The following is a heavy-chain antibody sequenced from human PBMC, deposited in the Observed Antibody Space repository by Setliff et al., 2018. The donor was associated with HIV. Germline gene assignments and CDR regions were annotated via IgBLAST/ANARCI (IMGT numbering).Heavy chain of an antibody. J-gene: IGHJ4*02. V-gene: IGHV4-59*01. CDR3: ARDQAFGERFFDY. CDR1: GGSISNYY. D-gene: IGHD3-10*01. CDR2: VYHIGTT. Sequence: PSETLSLTCTVSGGSISNYYWSWIRQPPGRGLEWIGYVYHIGTTNYNASFNSRLTISIDTSRSQFSLRLSSVTAADTAIYYCARDQAFGERFFDYWGQGSPVTVSS.